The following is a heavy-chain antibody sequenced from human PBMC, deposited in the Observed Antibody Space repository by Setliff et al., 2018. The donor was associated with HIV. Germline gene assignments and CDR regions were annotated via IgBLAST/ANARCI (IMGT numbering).Heavy chain of an antibody. CDR2: IYYSGST. V-gene: IGHV4-59*01. J-gene: IGHJ4*02. Sequence: SETLSLTCTVSGGSISSYYWSWIRQPPGKGLEWIGYIYYSGSTCYNPSLKGRVTISVETSKNQFSVRLNSVTAADTAVYYCARGSPEAYQDSGWYNWGQGTLVTVSS. D-gene: IGHD6-19*01. CDR1: GGSISSYY. CDR3: ARGSPEAYQDSGWYN.